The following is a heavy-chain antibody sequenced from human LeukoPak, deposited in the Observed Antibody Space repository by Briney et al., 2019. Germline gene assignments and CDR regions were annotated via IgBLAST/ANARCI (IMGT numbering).Heavy chain of an antibody. CDR2: IYPGDSDT. J-gene: IGHJ3*02. Sequence: GESLKISCKGSGYNFATYWIAWVRQMPGKGLEWMGVIYPGDSDTRYSSSFQGQVTISADKSITTAYLQWSSLKASDTAMYYCAKLGGYDILTGDAFDIWGQGTMVTVSS. CDR3: AKLGGYDILTGDAFDI. D-gene: IGHD3-9*01. CDR1: GYNFATYW. V-gene: IGHV5-51*01.